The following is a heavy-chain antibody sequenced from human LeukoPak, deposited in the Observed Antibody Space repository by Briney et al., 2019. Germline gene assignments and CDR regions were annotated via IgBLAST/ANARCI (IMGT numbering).Heavy chain of an antibody. V-gene: IGHV3-30-3*01. CDR2: IGYDGVEK. J-gene: IGHJ4*02. Sequence: GGSLRLSCVVSGFTFSSYPFHWVRQAPGKGLEWVAVIGYDGVEKYYADSVRGRFTISRDDSKSTLYLQMNSLRGEDTAVYYCASVFLIGAPDYLDHWGKGTLVSVSS. CDR3: ASVFLIGAPDYLDH. CDR1: GFTFSSYP. D-gene: IGHD3-22*01.